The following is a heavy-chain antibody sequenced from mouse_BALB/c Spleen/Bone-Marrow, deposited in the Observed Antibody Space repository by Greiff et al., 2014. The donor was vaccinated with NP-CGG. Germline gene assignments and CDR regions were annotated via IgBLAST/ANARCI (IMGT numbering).Heavy chain of an antibody. V-gene: IGHV2-9*02. CDR2: IWAGGST. CDR1: GFSLTSYG. J-gene: IGHJ3*01. CDR3: ARALDSSGYGFAY. Sequence: QVQLQQSGPGLVAPSQSLSITCTVSGFSLTSYGVHWVRQPPGKGLEWLGVIWAGGSTSYNSALMSRLSISKDNSKSQVFLKMNSLQTDDTAMYYCARALDSSGYGFAYWGQGTLVTVSA. D-gene: IGHD3-2*01.